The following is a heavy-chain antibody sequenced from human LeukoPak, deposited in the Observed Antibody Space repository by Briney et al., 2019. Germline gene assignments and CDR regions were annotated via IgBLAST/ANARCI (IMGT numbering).Heavy chain of an antibody. Sequence: ASVKVSCKASGYTFTGYYMHWVRQAPGQGLEWMGWINPNSGGTNYAQKFQGRVTMTRDTSISTAYMELRSLRSDDTAVYYCARDSNDRSVRGVSGWADYWGQGTLVTVSS. V-gene: IGHV1-2*02. J-gene: IGHJ4*02. D-gene: IGHD3-10*01. CDR3: ARDSNDRSVRGVSGWADY. CDR2: INPNSGGT. CDR1: GYTFTGYY.